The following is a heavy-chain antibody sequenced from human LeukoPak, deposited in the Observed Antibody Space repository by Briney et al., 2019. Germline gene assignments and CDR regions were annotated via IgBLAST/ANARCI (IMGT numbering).Heavy chain of an antibody. Sequence: SETLSLTCAVYGGSFSGYYWSWIRQPPGKGLEWIGEINHSGSTNYNPSLKSRVTISVDKSKNQCSLKLSSVTAADTAVYYCARGPPRYGSGSYGFDYWGQGTLVTVSS. D-gene: IGHD3-10*01. CDR3: ARGPPRYGSGSYGFDY. J-gene: IGHJ4*02. CDR1: GGSFSGYY. V-gene: IGHV4-34*01. CDR2: INHSGST.